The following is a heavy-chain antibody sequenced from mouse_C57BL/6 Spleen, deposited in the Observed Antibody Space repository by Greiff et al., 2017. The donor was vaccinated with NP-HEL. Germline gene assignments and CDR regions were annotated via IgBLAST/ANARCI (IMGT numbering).Heavy chain of an antibody. J-gene: IGHJ2*01. CDR1: GFTFSDYG. V-gene: IGHV5-17*01. CDR2: ISSGSSTI. CDR3: AREWPYYFDY. Sequence: VKLMESGGGLVKPGGSLKLSCAASGFTFSDYGMHWVRQAPEKGLEWVAYISSGSSTIYYADTVKGRFTISRDNAKNTLFLQMTSLRSEDTAMYYCAREWPYYFDYWGQGTTLTVSS.